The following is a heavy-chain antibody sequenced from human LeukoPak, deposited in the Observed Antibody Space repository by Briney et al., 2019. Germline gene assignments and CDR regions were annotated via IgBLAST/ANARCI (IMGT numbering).Heavy chain of an antibody. J-gene: IGHJ3*02. V-gene: IGHV4-38-2*01. Sequence: PSETLSLTCAVSGYSISSGYYWGWIRQPQGKGLGWIGSIYHSGSTYYNPSLKSRVTISVGTSKNQFSLKLSSVTAADTAVYYCARPKRRRYSYGLAFDIWGQGTMVTVSS. CDR2: IYHSGST. CDR1: GYSISSGYY. CDR3: ARPKRRRYSYGLAFDI. D-gene: IGHD5-18*01.